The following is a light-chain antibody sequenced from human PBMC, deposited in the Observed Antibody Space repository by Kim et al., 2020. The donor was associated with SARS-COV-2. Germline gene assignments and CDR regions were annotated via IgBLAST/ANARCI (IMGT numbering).Light chain of an antibody. CDR2: DVS. CDR1: SSDIGGYNY. CDR3: SSITSSSTGV. Sequence: QSALTQPASVSGSPGQSITISCTGTSSDIGGYNYVSWYQQHPGKAPKLMIYDVSKRSSGVSNRFSDSKSGNTASLTISGLQAEDEADYYCSSITSSSTGVFGGGTQLTVL. J-gene: IGLJ2*01. V-gene: IGLV2-14*01.